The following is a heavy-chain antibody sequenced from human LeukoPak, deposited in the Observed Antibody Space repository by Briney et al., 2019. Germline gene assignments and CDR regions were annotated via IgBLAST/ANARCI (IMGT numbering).Heavy chain of an antibody. D-gene: IGHD5-24*01. CDR1: GFALRGNS. CDR3: AATPGGYNDNYHFDY. Sequence: GGSLRLSCVVSGFALRGNSMNWVRQAPGKGLEWVSSISPSDSYMFYADSVKGRFSISRDNAKNSLFLQMNSLRAEDTAVYYCAATPGGYNDNYHFDYWGQGALVTVSS. CDR2: ISPSDSYM. V-gene: IGHV3-21*06. J-gene: IGHJ4*02.